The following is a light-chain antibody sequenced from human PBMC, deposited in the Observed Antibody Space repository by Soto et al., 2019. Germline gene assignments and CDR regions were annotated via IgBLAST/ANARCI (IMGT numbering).Light chain of an antibody. CDR1: SSDVGGYNY. CDR2: DVS. J-gene: IGLJ1*01. CDR3: CSFADSDSFA. Sequence: QSALTQPRSVSGSPGQSVTISCTGTSSDVGGYNYVSWYQQHPGKAPKFMIYDVSKRPSGVPDRFSGSKSGNTASLTISGLQAEDKADYYCCSFADSDSFAFGTGTKLTVL. V-gene: IGLV2-11*01.